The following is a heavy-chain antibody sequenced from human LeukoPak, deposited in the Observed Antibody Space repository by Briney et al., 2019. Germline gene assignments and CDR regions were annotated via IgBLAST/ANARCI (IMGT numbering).Heavy chain of an antibody. CDR3: AKNTTGGYSDY. D-gene: IGHD1-1*01. CDR1: GYSFTSSG. V-gene: IGHV1-18*01. J-gene: IGHJ4*02. Sequence: ASVKVSCKTSGYSFTSSGITWVRQAPGQALEWMGWINTYNDFSKYARKLQGRVTMTADTSKSTAYMELSSLSSDDTAVYYCAKNTTGGYSDYWGQGTLVTVSS. CDR2: INTYNDFS.